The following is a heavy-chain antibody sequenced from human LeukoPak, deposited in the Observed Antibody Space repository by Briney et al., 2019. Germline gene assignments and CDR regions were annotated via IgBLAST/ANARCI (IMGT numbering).Heavy chain of an antibody. V-gene: IGHV1-58*01. CDR1: GFTFSSSA. CDR2: IVVGSGNT. J-gene: IGHJ3*02. CDR3: ARNRAEQLAGAFDI. Sequence: SVKVSCKASGFTFSSSAVQWVRQARGQRLEWIGWIVVGSGNTNYAQKFQGRVTITTDESTSTAYMELSSLRSEDTAVYYCARNRAEQLAGAFDIWGQGTMVTVSS. D-gene: IGHD6-6*01.